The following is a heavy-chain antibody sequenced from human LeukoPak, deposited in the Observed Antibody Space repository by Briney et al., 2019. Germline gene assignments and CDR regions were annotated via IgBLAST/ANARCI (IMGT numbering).Heavy chain of an antibody. Sequence: PSETLSLTCAVSGGSISGSSYYWSWIRQPPGKGLEWIGYIYYSGSTNYNPSLKSRVTISVDTSKNQFSLKLSSVTAADTAVYYCARVTARYWFDPWGQGTLVTVSS. V-gene: IGHV4-61*01. CDR1: GGSISGSSYY. J-gene: IGHJ5*02. CDR3: ARVTARYWFDP. CDR2: IYYSGST. D-gene: IGHD2-21*02.